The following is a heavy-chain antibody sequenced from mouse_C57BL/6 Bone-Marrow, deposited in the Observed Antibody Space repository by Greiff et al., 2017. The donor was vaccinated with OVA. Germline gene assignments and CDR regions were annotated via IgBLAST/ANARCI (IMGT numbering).Heavy chain of an antibody. J-gene: IGHJ2*01. D-gene: IGHD3-1*01. CDR1: GYTFTDYY. Sequence: EVQLQQSGPVLVKPGASVKMSCKASGYTFTDYYMNWVKQSHGKSLEWIGVINPYNGGTSYNQKFKGKATLTVDKSSSTAYMELNSLTSEDSAVYYCARQLIDYFDYWGQGTTLTVSS. CDR3: ARQLIDYFDY. CDR2: INPYNGGT. V-gene: IGHV1-19*01.